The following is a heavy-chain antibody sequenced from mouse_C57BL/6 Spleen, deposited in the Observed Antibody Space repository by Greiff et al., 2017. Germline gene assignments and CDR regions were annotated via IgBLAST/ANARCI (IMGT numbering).Heavy chain of an antibody. D-gene: IGHD1-1*01. V-gene: IGHV1-39*01. Sequence: VHVKQSGPELVKPGASVQISCKASGYSFTAYNMNWVKQSTGKSLEWIGVINPNYGTTSYTPTFKGKATLTVDQSSRTAYMQLNSLTSEDSAVYYCAREGYYCSSAFDYWGQGTSLTVSS. CDR2: INPNYGTT. CDR3: AREGYYCSSAFDY. J-gene: IGHJ2*02. CDR1: GYSFTAYN.